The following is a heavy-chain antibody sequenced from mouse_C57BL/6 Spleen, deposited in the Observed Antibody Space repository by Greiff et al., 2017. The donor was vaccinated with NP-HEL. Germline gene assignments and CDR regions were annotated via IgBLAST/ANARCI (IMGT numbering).Heavy chain of an antibody. D-gene: IGHD1-1*01. V-gene: IGHV1-39*01. CDR1: GYSFTDYN. Sequence: LQESGPELVKPGASVKISCKASGYSFTDYNMNWVKQSNGKSLEWIGVINPNYGTTSYNQKFKGKATLTVDQSSSTAYMQLNSLTSEDSAVYYCAEGYYGSSYWYFDVWGTGTTVTVSS. J-gene: IGHJ1*03. CDR2: INPNYGTT. CDR3: AEGYYGSSYWYFDV.